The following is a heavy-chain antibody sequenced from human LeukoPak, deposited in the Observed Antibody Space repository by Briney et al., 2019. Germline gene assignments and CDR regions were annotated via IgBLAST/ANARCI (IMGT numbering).Heavy chain of an antibody. CDR2: INHSGST. D-gene: IGHD6-13*01. CDR3: ARGYSSSWYAIDY. J-gene: IGHJ4*02. CDR1: GGSFSGYY. Sequence: PSEILFLTCAVYGGSFSGYYWSWIRQPPGKGLEWIGEINHSGSTNYNPSLKSRVTISVDTSKNQFSLKLSSVTAADTAVYYCARGYSSSWYAIDYWGQGTLVTVSS. V-gene: IGHV4-34*01.